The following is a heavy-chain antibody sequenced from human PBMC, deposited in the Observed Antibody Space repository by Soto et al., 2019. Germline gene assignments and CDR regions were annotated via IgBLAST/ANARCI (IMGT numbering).Heavy chain of an antibody. CDR2: IYYDGSNK. CDR1: GFTFSNYG. V-gene: IGHV3-33*01. CDR3: ARDIAVAVANWYFDL. D-gene: IGHD6-19*01. J-gene: IGHJ2*01. Sequence: VQLVEYGGGVVQPGRSLRLSCAASGFTFSNYGMHWVRQAPGKGLEWVALIYYDGSNKYYADSVKGRFTISRDNSKNTLSLQMNSLRAEDTAVYYCARDIAVAVANWYFDLWGRGTLVTVSS.